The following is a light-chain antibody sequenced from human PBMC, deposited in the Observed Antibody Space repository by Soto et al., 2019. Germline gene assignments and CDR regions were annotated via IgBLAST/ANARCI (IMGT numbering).Light chain of an antibody. V-gene: IGKV1-9*01. CDR1: RDIGIY. CDR3: QQLNGYPRFA. J-gene: IGKJ3*01. Sequence: DIQLTQSPSFLSASIGDRVTITCRASRDIGIYVAWYQRKPGIAPKLLIYAASTLQSGVPSRFSGSGSGTEFTLTISSLQPEDFATYYCQQLNGYPRFAFGPGTKVDVK. CDR2: AAS.